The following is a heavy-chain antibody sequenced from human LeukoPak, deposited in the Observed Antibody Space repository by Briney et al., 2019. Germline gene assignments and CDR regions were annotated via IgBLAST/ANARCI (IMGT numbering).Heavy chain of an antibody. D-gene: IGHD1-26*01. J-gene: IGHJ4*02. CDR3: AREGGATAEGFDY. CDR2: IGSTSSSI. CDR1: GFTFSSYS. Sequence: GGSLRLSCAASGFTFSSYSMNWVRQAPGKGLEWVSSIGSTSSSIYYADSVKGRFTISRDNAKNSLYLQMSSLRAEDTAVYYCAREGGATAEGFDYWGQGTLVTVSS. V-gene: IGHV3-21*01.